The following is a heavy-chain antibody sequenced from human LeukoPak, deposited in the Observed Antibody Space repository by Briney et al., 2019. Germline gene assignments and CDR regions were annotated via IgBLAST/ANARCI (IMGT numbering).Heavy chain of an antibody. D-gene: IGHD1-26*01. J-gene: IGHJ4*02. V-gene: IGHV3-7*01. Sequence: GGSLRLSCAASGFIVSSYWMSWVRQAPGKGLEWVANIKQDGSEKHYVDSVKGRFTISKDNAKNSLYLQMNSLRAEDTGVYYCARYSGNPASFEYWGQGTPVTVSS. CDR2: IKQDGSEK. CDR3: ARYSGNPASFEY. CDR1: GFIVSSYW.